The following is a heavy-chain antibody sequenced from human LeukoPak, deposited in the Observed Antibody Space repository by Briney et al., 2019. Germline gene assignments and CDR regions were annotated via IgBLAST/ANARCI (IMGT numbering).Heavy chain of an antibody. J-gene: IGHJ4*02. D-gene: IGHD6-19*01. Sequence: PGGSLRLSCVVSGFTFSSYAMSWVRQAPGKGLEWVSAISGSGGSTYYADSVKGRFTISRDNSKNTLYLQMNSLRAEDTAVYYCAKGPKYSSGWYCSQWGQGTLVTVSS. V-gene: IGHV3-23*01. CDR1: GFTFSSYA. CDR2: ISGSGGST. CDR3: AKGPKYSSGWYCSQ.